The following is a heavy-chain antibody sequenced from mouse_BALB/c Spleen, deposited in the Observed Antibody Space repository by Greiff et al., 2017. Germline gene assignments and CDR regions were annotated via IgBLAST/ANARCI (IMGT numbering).Heavy chain of an antibody. D-gene: IGHD1-1*01. CDR1: GFTFSSFG. CDR2: ISSGSSTI. Sequence: EVMLVESGGGLVQPGGSRKLSCAASGFTFSSFGMHWVRQAPEKGLEWVAYISSGSSTIYYADTVKGRFTISRDNPKNTLFLQMTSLRSEDTAMYYCARPHITTVVDYAMDYWGQGTSVTVSS. J-gene: IGHJ4*01. V-gene: IGHV5-17*02. CDR3: ARPHITTVVDYAMDY.